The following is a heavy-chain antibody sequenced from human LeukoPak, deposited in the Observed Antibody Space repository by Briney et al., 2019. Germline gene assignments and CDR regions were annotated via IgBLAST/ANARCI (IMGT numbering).Heavy chain of an antibody. CDR2: IYHSGST. D-gene: IGHD1-26*01. CDR1: GYSISSGYY. J-gene: IGHJ2*01. Sequence: PSETLSLTCAVSGYSISSGYYWGWIRQPPGKGLEWIGSIYHSGSTYYNPSLKSRVTISVDTSKNQFSLKLSSVTAADTAVYYCARLYGSYRLVWYFDLWGRGTLVTVPS. CDR3: ARLYGSYRLVWYFDL. V-gene: IGHV4-38-2*01.